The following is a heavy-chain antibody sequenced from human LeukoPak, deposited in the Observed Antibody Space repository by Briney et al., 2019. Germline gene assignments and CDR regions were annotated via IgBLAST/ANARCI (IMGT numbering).Heavy chain of an antibody. Sequence: SETLSLTCTVSGGSISSGSYYWSWIRQPAGTGLEWIGRIYTSGSTNYNPSLKSRVTISVDTSKNQFSLKLSSVTAADTAVYYCARESTYYDILTGYQLQDYWGQGTLVTVSS. D-gene: IGHD3-9*01. CDR3: ARESTYYDILTGYQLQDY. J-gene: IGHJ4*02. CDR1: GGSISSGSYY. CDR2: IYTSGST. V-gene: IGHV4-61*02.